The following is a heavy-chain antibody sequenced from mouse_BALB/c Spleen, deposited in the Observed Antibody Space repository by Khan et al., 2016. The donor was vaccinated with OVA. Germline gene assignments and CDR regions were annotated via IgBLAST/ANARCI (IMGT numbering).Heavy chain of an antibody. V-gene: IGHV13-2*02. Sequence: VQLVETGGGLVRPGNSLKLSCVTSGFTFSYYRMHWLRQFPGKRLEWIAVITVTSDNSGANYAESVKGRFTISRDDSKSSVYLQLNRLREEDSATYYCSRGGYYYGTPFDDWGQGTTLTVAS. J-gene: IGHJ2*01. D-gene: IGHD1-1*01. CDR2: ITVTSDNSGA. CDR1: GFTFSYYR. CDR3: SRGGYYYGTPFDD.